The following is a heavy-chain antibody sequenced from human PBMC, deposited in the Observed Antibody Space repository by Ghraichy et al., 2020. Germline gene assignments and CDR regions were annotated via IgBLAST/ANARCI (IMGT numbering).Heavy chain of an antibody. Sequence: SETLSLTCTVSGGSISSYYWSWIRQPPGKGLEWIGYIYYSGSTNYNPSLKSRVTISVNTSKNQFSLKLSSVTAADTAVYYCARDMGQSGYDRGFDYWGQGTLVTVSS. CDR2: IYYSGST. V-gene: IGHV4-59*01. CDR1: GGSISSYY. D-gene: IGHD5-12*01. J-gene: IGHJ4*02. CDR3: ARDMGQSGYDRGFDY.